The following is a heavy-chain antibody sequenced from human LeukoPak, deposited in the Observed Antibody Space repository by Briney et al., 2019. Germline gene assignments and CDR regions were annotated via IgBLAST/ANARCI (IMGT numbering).Heavy chain of an antibody. J-gene: IGHJ6*03. CDR2: IYYSGST. V-gene: IGHV4-59*01. CDR3: ARGGSPIYYYYMDV. D-gene: IGHD2-2*01. CDR1: GGSISSYY. Sequence: SETLSLTCTVSGGSISSYYWSWIRQPPGKGLEWIGYIYYSGSTNYNPSLKSRVTISVDTSKSHFSLRLSSVTAADTAVYYCARGGSPIYYYYMDVWGKGTTVTVSS.